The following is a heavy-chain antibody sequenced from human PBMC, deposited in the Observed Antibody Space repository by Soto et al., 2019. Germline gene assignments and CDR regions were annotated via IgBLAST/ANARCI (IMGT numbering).Heavy chain of an antibody. D-gene: IGHD3-22*01. CDR3: AKDTYYYDSSGPSRFDP. J-gene: IGHJ5*02. CDR2: ISAGGVST. CDR1: GFTFGFNA. Sequence: PGGSLRLSCAATGFTFGFNALSWVRQAPGKGLEWVSSISAGGVSTNYADSVRGRFTISRDNSKNTLYLQMNSLRAEDTAVYYCAKDTYYYDSSGPSRFDPWGQGTLVTVSS. V-gene: IGHV3-23*01.